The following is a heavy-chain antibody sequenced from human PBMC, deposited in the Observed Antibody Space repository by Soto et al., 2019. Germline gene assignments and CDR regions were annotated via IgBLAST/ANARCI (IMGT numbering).Heavy chain of an antibody. CDR2: IYWDDDK. D-gene: IGHD6-6*01. Sequence: QITLKESGPTLVKPTQTLTLTCTFSGFSLSTSGGDVGWIRQPPGKALEWLALIYWDDDKRYSPSLKSRLTLTKDTSKNQVVLTMTNMDPLDTATYYCAHRRPYSNSPEYFFDYWGQGTLVTVSS. J-gene: IGHJ4*02. V-gene: IGHV2-5*02. CDR3: AHRRPYSNSPEYFFDY. CDR1: GFSLSTSGGD.